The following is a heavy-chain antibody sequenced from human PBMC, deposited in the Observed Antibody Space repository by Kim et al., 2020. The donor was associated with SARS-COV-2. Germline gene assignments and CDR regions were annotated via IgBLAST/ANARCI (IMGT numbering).Heavy chain of an antibody. V-gene: IGHV3-30*02. D-gene: IGHD1-26*01. Sequence: YYADSVKGRFTISRDNSKNTLYLQMNSLRAEDTAVYYCAKEGELLRAFRYWGQGTLVTVSS. CDR3: AKEGELLRAFRY. J-gene: IGHJ4*02.